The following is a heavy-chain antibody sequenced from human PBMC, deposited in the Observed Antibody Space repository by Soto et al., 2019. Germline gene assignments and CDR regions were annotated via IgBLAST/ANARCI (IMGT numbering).Heavy chain of an antibody. Sequence: SQTLSLTCAISGDSVSSKSAALNWIRQSPSRGLEWLGRTYYRSKWYNDYAISVKSRITINPDTSKNQFSLQLNSVTPDDTAVYYCARGGKSRLGFFDYWGQGTLVTVSS. CDR2: TYYRSKWYN. J-gene: IGHJ4*02. CDR3: ARGGKSRLGFFDY. CDR1: GDSVSSKSAA. D-gene: IGHD3-16*01. V-gene: IGHV6-1*01.